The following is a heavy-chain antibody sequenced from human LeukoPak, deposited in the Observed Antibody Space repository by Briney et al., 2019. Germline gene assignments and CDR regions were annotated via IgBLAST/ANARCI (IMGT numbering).Heavy chain of an antibody. J-gene: IGHJ3*02. Sequence: ASVKVSCKASGGTFSSYAISWVRQAPGQGLVWMGGIIPIFGTANYAQKFQGRVTITTDESTSTAYMELSSLRSEDTAVYYCARAYSNIGYAFDIWGQGTMVTVSS. V-gene: IGHV1-69*05. CDR3: ARAYSNIGYAFDI. CDR1: GGTFSSYA. D-gene: IGHD3-16*01. CDR2: IIPIFGTA.